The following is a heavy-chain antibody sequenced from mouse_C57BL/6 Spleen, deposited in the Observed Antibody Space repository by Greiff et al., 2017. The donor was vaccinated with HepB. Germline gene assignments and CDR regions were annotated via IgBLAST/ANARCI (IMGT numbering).Heavy chain of an antibody. J-gene: IGHJ2*01. CDR1: GYSFTDYN. Sequence: EVQLQQSGPELVKPGASVKISCKASGYSFTDYNMNWVKQSNGKSLEWIGVINPNYGTTSYTKKFKGTATLTVDQSSSTAYIQLNCLTSEESAVYDWASSDWGYWGQGTTLTVSS. CDR3: ASSDWGY. D-gene: IGHD2-10*02. CDR2: INPNYGTT. V-gene: IGHV1-39*01.